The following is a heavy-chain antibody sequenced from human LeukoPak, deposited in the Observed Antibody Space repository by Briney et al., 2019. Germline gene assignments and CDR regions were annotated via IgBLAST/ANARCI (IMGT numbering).Heavy chain of an antibody. CDR1: GYSFTSYW. CDR3: ARTVRQWLGDGAFDI. V-gene: IGHV5-51*01. CDR2: IYPGDSDT. D-gene: IGHD6-19*01. J-gene: IGHJ3*02. Sequence: GESLKISCKGSGYSFTSYWIGWVRQMPGKGLEWMGIIYPGDSDTRYSPSFQGQVTISADKSISTAYLQWSSLKASDTAMYYCARTVRQWLGDGAFDIWGQGTMVTVSS.